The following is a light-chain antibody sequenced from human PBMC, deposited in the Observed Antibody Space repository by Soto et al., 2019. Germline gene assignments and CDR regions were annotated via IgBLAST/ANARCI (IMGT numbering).Light chain of an antibody. CDR3: QQYGSSPIT. CDR1: QSVSSN. Sequence: IVLSRSPANLSVSPWERANFFCRARQSVSSNLAWYQQKPGQAPRLLIYGASTRATGIPARFSGSGSGTDFTLTISRLEPEDFAVYYCQQYGSSPITFGQGTRLAI. V-gene: IGKV3-20*01. J-gene: IGKJ5*01. CDR2: GAS.